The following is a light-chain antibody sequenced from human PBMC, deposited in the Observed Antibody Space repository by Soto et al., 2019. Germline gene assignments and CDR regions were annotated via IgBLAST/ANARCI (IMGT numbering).Light chain of an antibody. CDR1: QSFNSIY. Sequence: EIVLTQSPGTLSLSPGERATLSCRASQSFNSIYLAWYQQQPGQAPRLLIYGASSRATGIPDRFSGSGSGTDFTLTISRLAPEDSAVYYCQQYGSSGTFGQGTKVDIK. CDR3: QQYGSSGT. CDR2: GAS. V-gene: IGKV3-20*01. J-gene: IGKJ1*01.